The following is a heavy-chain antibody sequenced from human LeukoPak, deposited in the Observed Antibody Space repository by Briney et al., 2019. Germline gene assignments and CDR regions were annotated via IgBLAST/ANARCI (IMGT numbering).Heavy chain of an antibody. V-gene: IGHV4-31*03. J-gene: IGHJ4*02. D-gene: IGHD6-6*01. CDR2: IFYSGST. CDR1: GGSISSGDYY. CDR3: ARTVSYSRSAGFDS. Sequence: PSETLSLTCTVSGGSISSGDYYWSWFRQHPGKGLEWIGYIFYSGSTYYNPSLESRLTISVDTSKNQFSLKVRSVTAVDTAVYYCARTVSYSRSAGFDSWGQGTLVTVSS.